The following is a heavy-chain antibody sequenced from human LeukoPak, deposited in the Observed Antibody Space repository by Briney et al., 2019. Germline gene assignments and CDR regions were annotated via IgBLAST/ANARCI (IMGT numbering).Heavy chain of an antibody. CDR1: GFTVSSNY. Sequence: GGSLRLSCAASGFTVSSNYMSWVRQAPGKGLECVSLIYSGGSTYYADSVKGRFTISRDNSKNTLYLQMNSLRAEDTAVYYCARDSSSGYSGAYWGQGTLVTVSS. D-gene: IGHD3-22*01. J-gene: IGHJ4*02. V-gene: IGHV3-53*01. CDR2: IYSGGST. CDR3: ARDSSSGYSGAY.